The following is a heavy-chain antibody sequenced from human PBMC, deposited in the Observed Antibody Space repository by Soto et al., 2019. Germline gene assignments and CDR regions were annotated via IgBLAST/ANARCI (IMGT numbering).Heavy chain of an antibody. J-gene: IGHJ4*02. D-gene: IGHD5-18*01. V-gene: IGHV1-2*04. CDR2: INPNSGGT. CDR3: ARAVDTAKVVDY. CDR1: GYTFTGYY. Sequence: ASVKVSCKASGYTFTGYYMHWVRQAPGQGLEWMGWINPNSGGTNYAQKFQGWVTMTRDTSISTAYMELSRLRSDDTAVYYCARAVDTAKVVDYWGQGTLVTVSS.